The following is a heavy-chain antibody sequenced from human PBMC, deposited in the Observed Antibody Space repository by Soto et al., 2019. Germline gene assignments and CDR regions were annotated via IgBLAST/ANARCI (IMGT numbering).Heavy chain of an antibody. J-gene: IGHJ4*02. CDR1: GFTFSTYN. V-gene: IGHV3-21*01. Sequence: GGSLRLSCAASGFTFSTYNMNWVRQAPGKGLEWVASLSGSTSFIYYADSLKGRFTISRDNAKNSLYLQMNSLRAEDTAVYYCARDRRPFWSSYGEFYFDFWGQGTQVTVSS. CDR3: ARDRRPFWSSYGEFYFDF. CDR2: LSGSTSFI. D-gene: IGHD4-17*01.